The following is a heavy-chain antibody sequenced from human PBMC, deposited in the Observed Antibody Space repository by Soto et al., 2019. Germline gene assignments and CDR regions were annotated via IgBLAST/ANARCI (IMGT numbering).Heavy chain of an antibody. CDR1: GGSFSGYY. V-gene: IGHV4-34*01. D-gene: IGHD6-19*01. Sequence: PSYTPSLTCADYGGSFSGYYWSWIRQPPGKGLEWIGEINHSGSTNYNPSLKSRVTISVDTSKNQFSLKLSSVTAADTAVYYCARGLYSSGWYFRYYFDYWGQGTLVTVSS. CDR2: INHSGST. CDR3: ARGLYSSGWYFRYYFDY. J-gene: IGHJ4*02.